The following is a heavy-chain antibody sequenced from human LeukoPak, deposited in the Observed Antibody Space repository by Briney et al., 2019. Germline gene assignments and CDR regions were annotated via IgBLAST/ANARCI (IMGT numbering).Heavy chain of an antibody. V-gene: IGHV4-59*01. CDR1: GGPISSYY. D-gene: IGHD4-17*01. J-gene: IGHJ4*02. CDR3: ARTTTVTFFDY. Sequence: WETLSLTCTVSGGPISSYYWSWIRQPPGKGLEWLGYIWYSGSNNYNPSLKSRVTISVDTSKNHFSLKLSSVTAADTAVYYCARTTTVTFFDYWGQGTLVTVSS. CDR2: IWYSGSN.